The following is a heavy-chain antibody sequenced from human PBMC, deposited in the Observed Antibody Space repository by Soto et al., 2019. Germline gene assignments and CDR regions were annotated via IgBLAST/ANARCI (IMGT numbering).Heavy chain of an antibody. CDR1: GGSFSGYY. CDR2: INHSGST. J-gene: IGHJ5*02. D-gene: IGHD3-10*01. CDR3: ARVWTIFTMVRGVIKGNWFDP. Sequence: PSETLSLTCAVYGGSFSGYYWSWIRQPPGKGLEWIGEINHSGSTNYNPSLKSRVTISVDTSKNQFSLKLSSVTAADTAVYYCARVWTIFTMVRGVIKGNWFDPWGQGTLVTVSS. V-gene: IGHV4-34*01.